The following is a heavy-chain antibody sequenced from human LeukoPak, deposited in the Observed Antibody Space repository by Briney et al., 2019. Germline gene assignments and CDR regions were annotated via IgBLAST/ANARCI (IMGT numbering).Heavy chain of an antibody. Sequence: ASVKVSCKASGFTFATHGISWMRQAPGQGLEWLGWIRGSSGKTDYAQKLRDRVTMTADTSTTTAYMELRSLRSDDTAAYYCARGRVKRVPFTAVPGPLDYWGQGSLVTVSS. V-gene: IGHV1-18*01. J-gene: IGHJ4*02. D-gene: IGHD6-19*01. CDR1: GFTFATHG. CDR3: ARGRVKRVPFTAVPGPLDY. CDR2: IRGSSGKT.